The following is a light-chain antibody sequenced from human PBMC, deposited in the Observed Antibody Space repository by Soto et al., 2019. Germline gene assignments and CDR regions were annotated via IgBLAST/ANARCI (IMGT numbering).Light chain of an antibody. CDR1: SSDVDGYNY. V-gene: IGLV2-14*01. CDR3: TSYRSTSTRYV. CDR2: EVS. J-gene: IGLJ1*01. Sequence: QSVLTQPASVSGSPGQSITISCTGTSSDVDGYNYVSWYQQNPGKAPKLMIYEVSNRPSGVSNRFSGSKSGNTASLTISGLQAEDEADYYCTSYRSTSTRYVFGTGTKGTVL.